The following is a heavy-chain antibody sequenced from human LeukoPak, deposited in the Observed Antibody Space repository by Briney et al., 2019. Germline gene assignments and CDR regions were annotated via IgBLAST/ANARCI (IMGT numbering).Heavy chain of an antibody. V-gene: IGHV1-18*01. CDR1: GYTFTSYG. J-gene: IGHJ4*02. Sequence: ASVKVSCKASGYTFTSYGISWVRQAPGQGLEWMGWISAYNGNTNYAQKLQGRVTMTTDTSTSTAYMELSSLRSEDTAVYYCARGALYYDSSGYDGPYFDYWGQGTLVTVSS. D-gene: IGHD3-22*01. CDR3: ARGALYYDSSGYDGPYFDY. CDR2: ISAYNGNT.